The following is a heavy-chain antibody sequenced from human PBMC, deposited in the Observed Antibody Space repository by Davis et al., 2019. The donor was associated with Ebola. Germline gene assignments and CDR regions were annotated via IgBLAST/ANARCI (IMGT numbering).Heavy chain of an antibody. CDR3: AKDRIDNNSSESFFDY. J-gene: IGHJ4*02. V-gene: IGHV1-2*02. Sequence: ASVKVSCKASGYLFTGYYIQWMRQAPGKGLEWMGWLNPHTGDTKYAQKFQGRVTMTRDTSINTAYMELTRLTSDDTAVYYCAKDRIDNNSSESFFDYWGQGSLVTVSS. CDR1: GYLFTGYY. D-gene: IGHD2/OR15-2a*01. CDR2: LNPHTGDT.